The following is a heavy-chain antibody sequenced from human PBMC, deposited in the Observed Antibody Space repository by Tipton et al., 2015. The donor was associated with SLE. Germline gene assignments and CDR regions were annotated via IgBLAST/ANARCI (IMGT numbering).Heavy chain of an antibody. J-gene: IGHJ5*02. CDR1: GGSVSSAAYF. Sequence: LRLSCIVSGGSVSSAAYFWSWIRQPPGKGLEWIGYIHYSGTTKYNPSLKSRVTISVDPSKKQIFLNLNSVTAADTGIYYCAAEPGNWFDPWGQGTLVTVSS. CDR3: AAEPGNWFDP. CDR2: IHYSGTT. D-gene: IGHD1-26*01. V-gene: IGHV4-31*02.